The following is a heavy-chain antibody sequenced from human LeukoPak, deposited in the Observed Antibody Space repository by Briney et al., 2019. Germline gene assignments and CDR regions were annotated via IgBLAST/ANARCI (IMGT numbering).Heavy chain of an antibody. J-gene: IGHJ6*03. CDR3: ARTRLIIMARGNYYYMNV. CDR1: GGSISSGDYY. D-gene: IGHD3-10*01. Sequence: TLSLTCTVSGGSISSGDYYWSWVRQPPGKALEWLARIDRDEDKFYRTSLKTRLTISKDTSKNQVVLIMTNMDPVDTATYYCARTRLIIMARGNYYYMNVWGKGTTVTVSS. V-gene: IGHV2-70*18. CDR2: IDRDEDK.